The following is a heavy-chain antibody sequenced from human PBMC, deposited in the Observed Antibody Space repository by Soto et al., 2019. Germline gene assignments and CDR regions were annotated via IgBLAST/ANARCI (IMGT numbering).Heavy chain of an antibody. Sequence: SETLSLTCTVSGGSISSYYWSWIRQPPGKGLERIGYIYYSGSTNYNPSLKSRVTISVDTSKNQFSLKLSSVTAADTAVYYCARDRVEQWFGETYYYMDVWGKGTTVTVSS. D-gene: IGHD3-10*01. CDR2: IYYSGST. V-gene: IGHV4-59*01. J-gene: IGHJ6*03. CDR1: GGSISSYY. CDR3: ARDRVEQWFGETYYYMDV.